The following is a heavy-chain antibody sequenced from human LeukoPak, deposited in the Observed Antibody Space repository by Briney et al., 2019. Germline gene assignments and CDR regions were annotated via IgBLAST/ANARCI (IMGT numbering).Heavy chain of an antibody. CDR2: VNHSGST. CDR3: ARQGSESRIFDY. Sequence: SETLSLTCAVYGGSFTTYYWSRIRQSPGKGLEWIGEVNHSGSTKCNPSLKSRITISVDTSKNQFSVKLNPVTAADTAVYYCARQGSESRIFDYWGQGTLVTVSS. CDR1: GGSFTTYY. V-gene: IGHV4-34*01. J-gene: IGHJ4*02. D-gene: IGHD3-10*01.